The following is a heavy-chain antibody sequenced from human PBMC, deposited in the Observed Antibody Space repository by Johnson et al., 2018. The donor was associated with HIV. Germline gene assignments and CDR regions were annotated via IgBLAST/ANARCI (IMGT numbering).Heavy chain of an antibody. J-gene: IGHJ3*02. V-gene: IGHV3-30*19. CDR2: ISYDGRNR. CDR1: GFTFSSYG. D-gene: IGHD6-13*01. Sequence: QVQLVESGGGLVQPGGSLRLSCAASGFTFSSYGMHWVRQAPGKGLEWVALISYDGRNRYYGDSVNGRFTISRDNSKNTLHLQMNSLRAEDTAVYYCAKCIWGSSWIDAFDIWGQGTMVTVSS. CDR3: AKCIWGSSWIDAFDI.